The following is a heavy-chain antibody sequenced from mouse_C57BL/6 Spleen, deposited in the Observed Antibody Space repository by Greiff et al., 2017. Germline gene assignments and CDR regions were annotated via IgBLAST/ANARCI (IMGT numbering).Heavy chain of an antibody. CDR2: IDPSDSET. CDR1: GYTFTSYW. J-gene: IGHJ4*01. V-gene: IGHV1-52*01. Sequence: QVQLKQPGAELVRPGSSVKLSCKASGYTFTSYWLHWVKQRPIQGLEWIGNIDPSDSETHYNQKFKDKATLTVDKSSSTAYMQLSSLTSEDSAVYYCARGEISFDAMDYWGQGTSVTVSS. CDR3: ARGEISFDAMDY.